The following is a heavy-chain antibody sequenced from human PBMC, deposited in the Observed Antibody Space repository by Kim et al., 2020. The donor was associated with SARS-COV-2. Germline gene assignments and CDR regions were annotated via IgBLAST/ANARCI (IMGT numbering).Heavy chain of an antibody. V-gene: IGHV4-59*13. CDR2: IYYSGST. D-gene: IGHD4-17*01. Sequence: SETLSLTCTVSGCSISSYYWSWIRQPPGKGLEWIGYIYYSGSTNYNPSLKSRVTISVDTSKNQFSLKLSSVTAADTAVYYCARARITVTKGVLGFDPWGQGTLVTVSS. CDR1: GCSISSYY. CDR3: ARARITVTKGVLGFDP. J-gene: IGHJ5*02.